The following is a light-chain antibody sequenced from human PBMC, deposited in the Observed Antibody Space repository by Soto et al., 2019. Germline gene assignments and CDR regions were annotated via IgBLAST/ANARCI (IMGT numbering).Light chain of an antibody. CDR3: QQTYSDIS. V-gene: IGKV1-39*01. Sequence: DVRMTQSPSSLYASVGDTITITCRASRTINTYLNWFQQKPGEPPRLLIYGASTLHDGVPSRFSGSGSGADFTLTISGLQPEDFASYHCQQTYSDISFGGGTKVDIK. CDR1: RTINTY. J-gene: IGKJ4*01. CDR2: GAS.